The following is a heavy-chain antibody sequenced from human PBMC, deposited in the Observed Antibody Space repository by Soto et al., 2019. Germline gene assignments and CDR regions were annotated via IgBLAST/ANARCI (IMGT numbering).Heavy chain of an antibody. Sequence: SVKVSCKASGFTFTSSAVQWVRQARGQRLEWIGWIVVGSGNTNYAQKFQERVTITRDMSTSTAYMELSSLRSEDTAVYYCAAERFYCISTSCYGNYWGQGTLVTVSS. CDR1: GFTFTSSA. D-gene: IGHD2-2*01. V-gene: IGHV1-58*01. CDR2: IVVGSGNT. CDR3: AAERFYCISTSCYGNY. J-gene: IGHJ4*02.